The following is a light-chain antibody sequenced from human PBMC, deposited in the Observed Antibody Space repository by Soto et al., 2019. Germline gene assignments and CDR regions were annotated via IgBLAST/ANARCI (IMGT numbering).Light chain of an antibody. CDR2: DAS. V-gene: IGKV3-11*01. CDR1: QSVSTF. Sequence: IVLTQSPATLSLSPGERATLSFRASQSVSTFLAWYQQKPGQAPRLLIYDASKRVTGIPARFSGSGSGTEFSLTISSLQSEDFAVYYCQQYNYWPPVTFGQGTKVDIK. J-gene: IGKJ1*01. CDR3: QQYNYWPPVT.